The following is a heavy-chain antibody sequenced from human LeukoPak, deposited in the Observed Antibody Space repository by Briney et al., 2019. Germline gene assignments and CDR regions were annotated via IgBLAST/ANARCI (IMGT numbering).Heavy chain of an antibody. D-gene: IGHD3-10*01. CDR1: GGSISSGSFY. J-gene: IGHJ6*03. Sequence: SETLSLTCTVSGGSISSGSFYWSWTRQPAGKGLEWIGRIYNSGHTRYNPSLKSRVTLSVDTSKNQFSLRLTSVTAADTAVYYCAREYVTMVRDVIIMNSYYYYMDVWGKGTTVTISS. CDR3: AREYVTMVRDVIIMNSYYYYMDV. V-gene: IGHV4-61*02. CDR2: IYNSGHT.